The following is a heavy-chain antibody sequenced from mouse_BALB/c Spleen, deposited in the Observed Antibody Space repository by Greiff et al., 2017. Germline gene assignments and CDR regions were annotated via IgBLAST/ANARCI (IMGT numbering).Heavy chain of an antibody. CDR2: ISDGGSYT. J-gene: IGHJ4*01. CDR1: GFTFSDYY. CDR3: ARDWDYQGYYATDY. D-gene: IGHD5-5*01. V-gene: IGHV5-4*02. Sequence: EVQGVESGGGLVKPGGSLKLSCAASGFTFSDYYMYWVRQTPEKRLEWVATISDGGSYTYYPDSVKGRFTISRDNAKNNLYLQMSSLKSEDTAMYYCARDWDYQGYYATDYWGQGTSVTVSS.